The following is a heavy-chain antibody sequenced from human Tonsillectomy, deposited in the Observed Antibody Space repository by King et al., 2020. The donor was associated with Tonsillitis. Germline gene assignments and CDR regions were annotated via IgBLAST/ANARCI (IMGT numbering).Heavy chain of an antibody. J-gene: IGHJ4*02. CDR2: IYPGDSDT. Sequence: QLVQSGAEVKKPGESLKISCKGSGYSFTSYWIGWVRQIPGKGLEWMGIIYPGDSDTRYSPSFQGQVTFSADQSISTAYLQWSSLKASDTAMYYCARPAGYCSSTSAGCYFEYWGQGTLVTVSS. D-gene: IGHD2-2*01. CDR1: GYSFTSYW. CDR3: ARPAGYCSSTSAGCYFEY. V-gene: IGHV5-51*01.